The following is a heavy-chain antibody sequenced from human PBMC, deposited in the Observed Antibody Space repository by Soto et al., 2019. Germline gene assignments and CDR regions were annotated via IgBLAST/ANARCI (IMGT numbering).Heavy chain of an antibody. J-gene: IGHJ5*02. D-gene: IGHD3-16*01. CDR2: MNPNSGDT. CDR1: GYTFTSYD. V-gene: IGHV1-8*01. CDR3: ARGASRLIMMADPDEGWLWADP. Sequence: QVQLVQSGAEVKKPGASVKVSCKTSGYTFTSYDINWVRQATGQKLEWMGWMNPNSGDTGYAQKFPGTVTMTRNTSIRTACMDRTSLRSEVTAMYFCARGASRLIMMADPDEGWLWADPWGQRTLVSVSP.